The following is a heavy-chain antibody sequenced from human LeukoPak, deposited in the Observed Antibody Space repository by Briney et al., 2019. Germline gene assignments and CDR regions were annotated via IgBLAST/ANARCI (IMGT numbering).Heavy chain of an antibody. J-gene: IGHJ4*02. V-gene: IGHV4-39*07. CDR1: GGSISSSSYY. D-gene: IGHD3-10*02. CDR2: IYHSGST. Sequence: SETLSLTCTVSGGSISSSSYYWGWIRQPPGKGLEWIGSIYHSGSTYYNPSLKSRVTISVDTSKNQFSLKLSSVTAAGTAVYYCARVCGPVFGEQPQGVDYWGQGTLVTVSS. CDR3: ARVCGPVFGEQPQGVDY.